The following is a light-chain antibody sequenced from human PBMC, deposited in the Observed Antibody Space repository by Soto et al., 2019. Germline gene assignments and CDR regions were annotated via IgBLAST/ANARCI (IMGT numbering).Light chain of an antibody. Sequence: DIVMTQSPDSLAVSLGERATINCKSSQSLLYSSNNKNYLAWYQQKPGQPPKLLIYWASTRQSGVPDRFSGSGSGADFTLTISSLQAEDAAVYYCQYYYGTLWTFGQGTKVEIK. CDR1: QSLLYSSNNKNY. V-gene: IGKV4-1*01. J-gene: IGKJ1*01. CDR3: QYYYGTLWT. CDR2: WAS.